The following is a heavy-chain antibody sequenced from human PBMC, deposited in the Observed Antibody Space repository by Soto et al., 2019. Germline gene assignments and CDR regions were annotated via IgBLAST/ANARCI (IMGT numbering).Heavy chain of an antibody. Sequence: ASVKVSCKASGYTFTSYGISWVRQAPGQGLEWMGWISAYNGNTNYAQKLQGRVTMTTDTSTSTAYMELRSLRSDDTAVYYCARDPGYDFWSGYYILNPASYYYGMDVWGQGTMVTVSS. J-gene: IGHJ6*02. CDR2: ISAYNGNT. CDR3: ARDPGYDFWSGYYILNPASYYYGMDV. CDR1: GYTFTSYG. D-gene: IGHD3-3*01. V-gene: IGHV1-18*01.